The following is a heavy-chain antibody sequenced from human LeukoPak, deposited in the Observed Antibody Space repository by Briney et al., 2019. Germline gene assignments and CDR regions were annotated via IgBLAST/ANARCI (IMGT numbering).Heavy chain of an antibody. CDR1: GFTFSGYS. CDR2: IKQDGSEK. D-gene: IGHD6-13*01. CDR3: ARVDSSNWYDSRGYFDY. V-gene: IGHV3-7*01. Sequence: PGGSLRLSCAASGFTFSGYSMNWVRQAPGKGLEWVANIKQDGSEKYYVDSVKGRFTISRDNAKNSLYLQMNSLRAEDTAVYYCARVDSSNWYDSRGYFDYWGQGTVVTVSS. J-gene: IGHJ4*02.